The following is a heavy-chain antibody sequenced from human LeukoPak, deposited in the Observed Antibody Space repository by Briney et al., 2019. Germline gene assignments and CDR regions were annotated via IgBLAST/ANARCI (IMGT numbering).Heavy chain of an antibody. CDR3: ARLYASSWYYFDY. CDR2: IGSSTYI. J-gene: IGHJ4*02. V-gene: IGHV3-21*01. Sequence: GGSLRLSCAASGFTFSRYWMNWVRQAPGKGLEWVSSIGSSTYIHYADSVKGRFTISRDNAKNSLYLQMNSLRAEDTAVYYCARLYASSWYYFDYWGQGTLVTVSS. CDR1: GFTFSRYW. D-gene: IGHD6-13*01.